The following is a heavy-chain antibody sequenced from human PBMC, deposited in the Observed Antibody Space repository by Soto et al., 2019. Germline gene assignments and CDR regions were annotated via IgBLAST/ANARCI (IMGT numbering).Heavy chain of an antibody. CDR2: ISYDGSNK. J-gene: IGHJ6*02. CDR1: GFTFSSYA. D-gene: IGHD3-10*01. CDR3: ARERGSDYYGMDV. Sequence: QVQLVESGGGVVQPGRSLRLSCAASGFTFSSYAMHWVRQAPGKGLEGVAVISYDGSNKYYADSVKGRFTISRDNSKNTLYLQMNSLRAEDTAVYYCARERGSDYYGMDVWGQGTTVTVSS. V-gene: IGHV3-30-3*01.